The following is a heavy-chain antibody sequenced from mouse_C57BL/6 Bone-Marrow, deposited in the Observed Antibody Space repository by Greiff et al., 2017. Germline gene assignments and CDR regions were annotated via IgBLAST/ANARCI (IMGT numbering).Heavy chain of an antibody. CDR2: IDPETGGT. Sequence: QVQLQQSGAELVRPGASVTLSCKASGYTFTDYEMHWVKQTPGHGLEWIGAIDPETGGTAYNQKFKGKAILTADKSSSTAYMELRSLTSEDSAVYYCKGGSPTPTVVGGDCWGQGTTLTVSS. V-gene: IGHV1-15*01. CDR1: GYTFTDYE. CDR3: KGGSPTPTVVGGDC. J-gene: IGHJ2*01. D-gene: IGHD1-1*01.